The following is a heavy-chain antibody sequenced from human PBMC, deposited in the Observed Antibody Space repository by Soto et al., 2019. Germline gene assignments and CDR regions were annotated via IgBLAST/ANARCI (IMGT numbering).Heavy chain of an antibody. Sequence: QVQLQESGPGLVKPSQTLSLTCTVSGGSISSGGYYWSWIRQHPGKGLEWIGYIYYSGSNYYNPSLKSRVTLSVDTSKNQFSLKLSSVTAADTAVYYCASGSRQNDFWSGYYYYYYMDVWGKGTTVTVSS. V-gene: IGHV4-31*03. CDR1: GGSISSGGYY. CDR3: ASGSRQNDFWSGYYYYYYMDV. D-gene: IGHD3-3*01. J-gene: IGHJ6*03. CDR2: IYYSGSN.